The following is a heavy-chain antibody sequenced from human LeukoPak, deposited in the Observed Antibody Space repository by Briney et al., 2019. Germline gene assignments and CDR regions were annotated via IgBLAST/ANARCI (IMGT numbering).Heavy chain of an antibody. CDR3: ARGGLSSGWYG. Sequence: SETLSLTCTVSGGSISSYYWSWIRQPPGKGLEWIGYSFFSGSTNYNPSLKSRVTISLDTSKNQFSLRLNSVTAADTAVYYCARGGLSSGWYGWGQGTLVTVSS. CDR1: GGSISSYY. D-gene: IGHD6-19*01. J-gene: IGHJ4*02. CDR2: SFFSGST. V-gene: IGHV4-59*01.